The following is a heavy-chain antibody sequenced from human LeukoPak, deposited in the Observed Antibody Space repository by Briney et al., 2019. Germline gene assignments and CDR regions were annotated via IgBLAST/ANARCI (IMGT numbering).Heavy chain of an antibody. CDR3: TSTQTVRGVRDY. Sequence: GGSLRLSCAAAGLTFGVSAMHWVRQASGKGLEWVGRIRSKANSYATAYAASVKGRFTISRDDSKNTAYLQMNSLKTEDTAVYYCTSTQTVRGVRDYWGQGTLVTVCS. V-gene: IGHV3-73*01. J-gene: IGHJ4*02. D-gene: IGHD3-10*01. CDR1: GLTFGVSA. CDR2: IRSKANSYAT.